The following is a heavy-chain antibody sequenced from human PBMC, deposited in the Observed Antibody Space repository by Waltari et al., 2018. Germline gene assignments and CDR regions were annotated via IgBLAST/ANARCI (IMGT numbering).Heavy chain of an antibody. CDR2: ISTSGGTV. J-gene: IGHJ6*02. CDR3: ARGAGSTHWGMDV. Sequence: EAQLVESGGGSVQPGGPLRLSCSAAGFTFGNYEINWVRQAPGKGLGWLPVISTSGGTVDYAGAVKGRISTTRDNARGSAYLQMDSLRDEDTAVYYCARGAGSTHWGMDVWGLGTTVTVSS. CDR1: GFTFGNYE. D-gene: IGHD7-27*01. V-gene: IGHV3-48*03.